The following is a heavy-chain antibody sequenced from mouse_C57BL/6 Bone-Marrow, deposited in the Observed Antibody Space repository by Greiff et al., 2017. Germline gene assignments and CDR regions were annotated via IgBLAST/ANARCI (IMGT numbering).Heavy chain of an antibody. CDR3: ARGGPAGLRFDY. CDR1: GYTFTDYN. D-gene: IGHD2-4*01. CDR2: INPNNGGT. J-gene: IGHJ2*01. Sequence: VQLKQSGPELVKPGASVKIPCKASGYTFTDYNMDWVKQSHGKSLEWIGDINPNNGGTIYNQKFKGKATLTVDKSSSTAYMELRSLTSEDTAVYYCARGGPAGLRFDYWGQGTTLTVSS. V-gene: IGHV1-18*01.